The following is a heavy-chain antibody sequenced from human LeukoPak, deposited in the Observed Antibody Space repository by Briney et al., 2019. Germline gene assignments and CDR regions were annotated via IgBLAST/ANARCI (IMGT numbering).Heavy chain of an antibody. CDR3: AGVDGVSGSYRLRY. V-gene: IGHV3-7*03. Sequence: GGSLRLSCAASGFTFNNYWMSWVRQAPGKGLEWVANIKQDGSEIYYVGSVKGRFTISRDNAKNSLYLQMNSLRAEDTAVYYCAGVDGVSGSYRLRYWGQGILVTVSS. D-gene: IGHD3-16*02. CDR1: GFTFNNYW. J-gene: IGHJ4*02. CDR2: IKQDGSEI.